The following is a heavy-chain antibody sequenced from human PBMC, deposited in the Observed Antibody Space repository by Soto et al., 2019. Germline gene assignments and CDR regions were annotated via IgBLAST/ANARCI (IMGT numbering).Heavy chain of an antibody. CDR2: MNPNSGNT. J-gene: IGHJ5*01. V-gene: IGHV1-8*01. CDR1: GYTFTSYD. D-gene: IGHD1-1*01. CDR3: ARQQLEFWNWFDS. Sequence: ASVKVSCKASGYTFTSYDINWVRQATGQGLEWMGWMNPNSGNTGYAQKFQGRVTMTRNTSISTAYMEPSSLRSEDTAVYYCARQQLEFWNWFDSWGQGTLVTVSS.